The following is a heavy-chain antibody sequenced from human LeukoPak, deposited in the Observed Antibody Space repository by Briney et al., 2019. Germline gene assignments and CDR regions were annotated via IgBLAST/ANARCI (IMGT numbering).Heavy chain of an antibody. Sequence: PSETLSLTCTVSGGSISGFYCNWIRQPSGKGLEWIGHIYYSGSTYYNPSLKSRVTISVDTSKNQFSLKLSSVTAADTAVYYCARETRAGYFQHWGQGTLVTVSS. CDR2: IYYSGST. D-gene: IGHD1-26*01. CDR1: GGSISGFY. CDR3: ARETRAGYFQH. J-gene: IGHJ1*01. V-gene: IGHV4-59*06.